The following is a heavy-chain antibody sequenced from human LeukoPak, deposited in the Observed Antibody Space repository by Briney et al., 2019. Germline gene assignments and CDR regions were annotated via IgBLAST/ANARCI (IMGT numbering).Heavy chain of an antibody. CDR2: IYYSAST. V-gene: IGHV4-39*01. J-gene: IGHJ4*02. D-gene: IGHD4-17*01. Sequence: PSETLSLTCTVSGGSITRSIYFWGWIRQPPGKGLEWIGSIYYSASTYSNPSLKSRVTISVDTSKNQFSLKLSSVTAADTAVYYCAAYGDSLSESEYWGQGTLVTVSS. CDR3: AAYGDSLSESEY. CDR1: GGSITRSIYF.